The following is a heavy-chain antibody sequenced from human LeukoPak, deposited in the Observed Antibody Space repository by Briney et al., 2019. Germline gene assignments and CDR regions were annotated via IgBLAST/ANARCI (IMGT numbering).Heavy chain of an antibody. D-gene: IGHD5-24*01. Sequence: SETLSLTCAVYGGSFSGYYWSWIRQPPGKGLEWIGEINHSGSSNYNPSLKSRVTISVDTSKNQFSLKLSSVTAADTAAYYCARGRGDGYNFHPRKDSDYWGQGTLVTVSS. CDR2: INHSGSS. CDR3: ARGRGDGYNFHPRKDSDY. J-gene: IGHJ4*02. CDR1: GGSFSGYY. V-gene: IGHV4-34*01.